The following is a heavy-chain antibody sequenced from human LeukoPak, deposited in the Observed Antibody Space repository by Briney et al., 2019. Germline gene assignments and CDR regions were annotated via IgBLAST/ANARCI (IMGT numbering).Heavy chain of an antibody. D-gene: IGHD3-22*01. CDR3: ARVITPYGMDV. CDR2: ISSSGSTI. Sequence: GGSLRLSCAASGFTFSSYGMNWVRQAPGKGLEWVSYISSSGSTIYYADSVKGRFTISRDNAKNSLYLQMNSLRAEDTAVYYCARVITPYGMDVWGQGTTVTVSS. J-gene: IGHJ6*02. V-gene: IGHV3-48*03. CDR1: GFTFSSYG.